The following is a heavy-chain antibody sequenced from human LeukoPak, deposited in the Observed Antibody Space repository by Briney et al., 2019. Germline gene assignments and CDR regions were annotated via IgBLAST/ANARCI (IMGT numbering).Heavy chain of an antibody. CDR2: IYYTGTT. CDR1: GGSITSRSYY. Sequence: SETLSLTCGVSGGSITSRSYYWGWIRQPPGKGLEWIGSIYYTGTTYYSPSLKSRVTISLDTSKSQFSLILSSVTAADTAVYYCARYHNGYDDYWGQGTLVTVSS. J-gene: IGHJ4*02. D-gene: IGHD5-12*01. CDR3: ARYHNGYDDY. V-gene: IGHV4-39*07.